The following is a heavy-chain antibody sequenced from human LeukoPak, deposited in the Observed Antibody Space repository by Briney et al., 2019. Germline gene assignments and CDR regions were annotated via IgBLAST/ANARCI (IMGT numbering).Heavy chain of an antibody. D-gene: IGHD6-13*01. V-gene: IGHV4-59*01. CDR3: ARGVSSSSSWTNWLDP. Sequence: SETLSLTCTVSGGSISSYYWSWIRQSPGKELEWIGQIYYSGSTNYNPSLKSRVTISVDTSNNEFSLKMRSVTAADTAVYYCARGVSSSSSWTNWLDPWGQGTLVTVSS. J-gene: IGHJ5*02. CDR2: IYYSGST. CDR1: GGSISSYY.